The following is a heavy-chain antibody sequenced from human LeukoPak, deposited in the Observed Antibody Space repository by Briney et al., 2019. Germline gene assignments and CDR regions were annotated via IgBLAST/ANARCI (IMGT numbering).Heavy chain of an antibody. J-gene: IGHJ4*02. CDR3: AKGWYSSSTNKVYFDY. CDR2: INSDGSST. CDR1: GFTFSSYW. D-gene: IGHD6-6*01. V-gene: IGHV3-74*01. Sequence: GGSLRLSCAASGFTFSSYWMHWVRQAPGKGLVWVSRINSDGSSTSYADSVKGRFTISRDNAKNSLYLQMNSLRAEDMALYYCAKGWYSSSTNKVYFDYWGQGTLVTVSS.